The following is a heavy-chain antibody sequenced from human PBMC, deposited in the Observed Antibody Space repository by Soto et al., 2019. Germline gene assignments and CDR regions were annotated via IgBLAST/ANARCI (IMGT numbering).Heavy chain of an antibody. CDR2: IIPIFGTA. Sequence: SVKVSCKASGGAFSSYSISWVLQAPGQGLEWMGGIIPIFGTANYAQKFQGRVTITADESTSTAYMELSSLRSEDTAVYYCAREIRYNWNPNWFDPWGQGTLVTVSS. CDR1: GGAFSSYS. V-gene: IGHV1-69*13. J-gene: IGHJ5*02. D-gene: IGHD1-20*01. CDR3: AREIRYNWNPNWFDP.